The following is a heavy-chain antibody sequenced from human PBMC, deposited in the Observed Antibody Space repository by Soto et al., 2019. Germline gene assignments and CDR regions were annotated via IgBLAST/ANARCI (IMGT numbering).Heavy chain of an antibody. CDR2: VDPADSCT. V-gene: IGHV5-10-1*01. J-gene: IGHJ5*01. Sequence: PGESLKISCKASGYSFTSSWIIWVRQMPGKGLEWMGRVDPADSCTSYSPSFQGHVTISADKSIGTAYLQWSSLKASDSAMYYCAKPGSNWYVDSWGQGTLVTVSS. CDR3: AKPGSNWYVDS. CDR1: GYSFTSSW. D-gene: IGHD6-13*01.